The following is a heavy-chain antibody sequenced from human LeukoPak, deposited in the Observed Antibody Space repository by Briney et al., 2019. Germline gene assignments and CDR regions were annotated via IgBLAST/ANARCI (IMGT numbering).Heavy chain of an antibody. J-gene: IGHJ6*02. Sequence: GGSLRLSCAASGFTFSSYAMSWVRQAPGKGLEWVSGISGSGDTTYYIDSVKGRFAISRDNSKNTLYLQMNSLRAEDTAVYYCARDRGYAMDVWGQGTTVTVSS. D-gene: IGHD1-1*01. CDR3: ARDRGYAMDV. CDR2: ISGSGDTT. V-gene: IGHV3-23*01. CDR1: GFTFSSYA.